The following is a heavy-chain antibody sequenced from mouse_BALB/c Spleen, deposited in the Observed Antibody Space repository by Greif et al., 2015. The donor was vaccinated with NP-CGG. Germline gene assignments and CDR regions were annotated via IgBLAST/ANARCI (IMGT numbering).Heavy chain of an antibody. CDR2: ISSGGST. V-gene: IGHV5-6-5*01. CDR3: ARGGPGYAMDY. J-gene: IGHJ4*01. CDR1: GFTFSSYA. Sequence: EVKVVESGGGLVKPGGSLKLSCAASGFTFSSYAMSWVRQTPEKRLEWVASISSGGSTYYPDSVKGRFTISRDNARNILYLQMSSLRSEDTAMYYCARGGPGYAMDYWGQGTSVTVSS.